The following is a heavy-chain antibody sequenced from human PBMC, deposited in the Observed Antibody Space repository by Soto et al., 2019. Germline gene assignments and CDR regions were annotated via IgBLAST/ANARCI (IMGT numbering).Heavy chain of an antibody. CDR3: ARTPIELMTHYDAFDI. D-gene: IGHD2-8*01. CDR1: GCTFNSYA. J-gene: IGHJ3*02. V-gene: IGHV1-69*13. CDR2: IIPIFGTA. Sequence: GASVKVSCKASGCTFNSYAISCVRQAPGQGLEWMGGIIPIFGTANYAQKFQGRVTITADESTSTAYMELSSLRSEDTAVYYCARTPIELMTHYDAFDIRGQGTMVTVSS.